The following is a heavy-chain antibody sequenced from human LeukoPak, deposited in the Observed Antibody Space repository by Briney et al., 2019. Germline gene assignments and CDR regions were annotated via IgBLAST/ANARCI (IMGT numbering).Heavy chain of an antibody. J-gene: IGHJ3*02. CDR1: GFTFDDYA. V-gene: IGHV3-9*01. CDR3: AKDIPYSSGWSVYDAFDI. D-gene: IGHD6-19*01. CDR2: ISWNSGSI. Sequence: PGRSLRLSCAASGFTFDDYAMHWVRQAPGKGLEWVSGISWNSGSIGYADSVKGRFTISRDNAKNSLYLQMNSLRVEDTALYYCAKDIPYSSGWSVYDAFDIWGQGTMVTVSS.